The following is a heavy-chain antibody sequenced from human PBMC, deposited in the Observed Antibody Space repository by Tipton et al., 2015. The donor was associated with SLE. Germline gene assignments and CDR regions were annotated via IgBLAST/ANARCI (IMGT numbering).Heavy chain of an antibody. CDR3: ARGSFMDV. Sequence: TLSLTCTVSGGSISSSSYYWGWIRQPPGKGLEWIGSIYHSGSTYSNPSLKSRVTISVDTSKNQFSLRLSSATAADTAVYYCARGSFMDVWGKGTTVTVSS. V-gene: IGHV4-39*07. J-gene: IGHJ6*03. CDR2: IYHSGST. CDR1: GGSISSSSYY.